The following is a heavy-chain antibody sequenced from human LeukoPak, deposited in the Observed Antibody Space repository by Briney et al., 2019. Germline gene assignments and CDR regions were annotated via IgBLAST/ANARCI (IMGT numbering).Heavy chain of an antibody. CDR2: IYYSGSP. D-gene: IGHD6-6*01. CDR1: GGSISSYY. J-gene: IGHJ5*02. Sequence: SETLSLTCTVSGGSISSYYWSWIRQPPGKGLERIGYIYYSGSPNYNPSLKSRVTISVDTSKNQCSLKLSSVTAADTAVYYCAREVDSSYSGDWFDPWGQGTLVTVSS. CDR3: AREVDSSYSGDWFDP. V-gene: IGHV4-59*01.